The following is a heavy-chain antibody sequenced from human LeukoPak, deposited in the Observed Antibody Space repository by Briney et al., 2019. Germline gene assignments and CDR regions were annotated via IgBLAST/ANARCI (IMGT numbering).Heavy chain of an antibody. CDR2: ISYDGSNK. Sequence: GGSLRLSCAASGFTFSSYAMHWVRQAPGKGLEWVAVISYDGSNKYYADSVKGRFTISRDNSKNTLYLQMNSLRAEDTAVYYCAKDPHFWSGYYILDYYYYYYMDVWGKGTTVTVSS. V-gene: IGHV3-30*04. CDR3: AKDPHFWSGYYILDYYYYYYMDV. J-gene: IGHJ6*03. D-gene: IGHD3-3*02. CDR1: GFTFSSYA.